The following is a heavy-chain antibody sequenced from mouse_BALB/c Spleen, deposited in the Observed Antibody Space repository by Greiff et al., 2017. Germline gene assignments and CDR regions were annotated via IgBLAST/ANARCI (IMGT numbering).Heavy chain of an antibody. D-gene: IGHD1-2*01. CDR1: GFTFSDYY. CDR3: ARDLRLDY. V-gene: IGHV5-4*02. J-gene: IGHJ2*01. CDR2: ISDGGSYT. Sequence: EVMLVESGGGLVKPGGSLKLSCAASGFTFSDYYMYWVRQTPEKRLEWVATISDGGSYTYYPDSVKGRFTISRDNAKNNLYLQMSSLKSEDTAMYYCARDLRLDYWGQGTTLTVSS.